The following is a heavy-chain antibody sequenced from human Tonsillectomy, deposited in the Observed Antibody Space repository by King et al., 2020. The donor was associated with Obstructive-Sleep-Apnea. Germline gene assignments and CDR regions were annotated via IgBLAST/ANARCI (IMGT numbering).Heavy chain of an antibody. V-gene: IGHV4-59*08. CDR1: GGAISSYY. CDR2: IVYTGST. D-gene: IGHD3-9*01. Sequence: QLQESGPGLVKPSETLSLTSTVSGGAISSYYWSWIRQPPGKGLDGIAYIVYTGSTNYNPSLKSRVSTSVDTSKNQFSLKLSSVTAADTAVYYCARVYYDILTGYHWYFDLWGRGTLVTVSS. J-gene: IGHJ2*01. CDR3: ARVYYDILTGYHWYFDL.